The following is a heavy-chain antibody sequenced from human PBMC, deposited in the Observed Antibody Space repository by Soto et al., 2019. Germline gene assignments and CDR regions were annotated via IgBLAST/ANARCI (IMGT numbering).Heavy chain of an antibody. CDR2: ISYDGSNK. V-gene: IGHV3-30-3*01. CDR1: GFTFSSYA. D-gene: IGHD2-2*01. Sequence: QVQLVESGGGVVQPGRSLRLSCAASGFTFSSYAMHWVRQAPGKGLEWVAVISYDGSNKYYADSVKGRFTISRDNSKNTLYLQMNSLRAEDTAVYYCARDSLAMTDLTMGHFQHWGQGTLVTVSS. J-gene: IGHJ1*01. CDR3: ARDSLAMTDLTMGHFQH.